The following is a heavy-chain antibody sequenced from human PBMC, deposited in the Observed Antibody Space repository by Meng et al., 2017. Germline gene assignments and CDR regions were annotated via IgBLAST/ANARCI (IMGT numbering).Heavy chain of an antibody. V-gene: IGHV2-5*02. CDR3: AHSPYDETSGVFYFDY. J-gene: IGHJ4*02. Sequence: QSTLKGSGPTMVKPTQTLPLTCSLPGLSLSTPGVGVAWIRQPPGKALEWLALIYWDDDKRYSPSLKTRVTITKDTSKNQVVLTMTNMDPVDTGTYYCAHSPYDETSGVFYFDYWGQGTLVTVSS. CDR1: GLSLSTPGVG. CDR2: IYWDDDK. D-gene: IGHD3-22*01.